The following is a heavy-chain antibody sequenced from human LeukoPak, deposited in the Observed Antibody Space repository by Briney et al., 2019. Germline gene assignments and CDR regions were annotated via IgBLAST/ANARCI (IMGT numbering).Heavy chain of an antibody. Sequence: SETLSLTCTVSGGSTSSYYWSWIRQPPGKGLEWIGEINHSGSTNYNPSLKSRVTISVDTSKNQFSLKLSSVTAADTAVYYCARGPSGYCSSTSCPLPLYYFDYWGQGTLVTVSS. J-gene: IGHJ4*02. D-gene: IGHD2-2*01. CDR2: INHSGST. V-gene: IGHV4-34*01. CDR1: GGSTSSYY. CDR3: ARGPSGYCSSTSCPLPLYYFDY.